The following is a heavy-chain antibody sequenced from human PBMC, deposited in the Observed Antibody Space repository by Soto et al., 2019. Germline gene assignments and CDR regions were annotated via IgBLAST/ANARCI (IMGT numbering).Heavy chain of an antibody. D-gene: IGHD5-12*01. J-gene: IGHJ6*03. Sequence: EVQLVETGGGVVRPGGSLRLSCAASGFTFADYGMSWVRQAPGKGLEWVSGINWNGGSTGYADSVKGRFTISRDNAKNSLYLQMNSLRAEDTALYHCARDGEWLRFPYYMDVWGKGTTVTVSS. CDR1: GFTFADYG. CDR2: INWNGGST. CDR3: ARDGEWLRFPYYMDV. V-gene: IGHV3-20*01.